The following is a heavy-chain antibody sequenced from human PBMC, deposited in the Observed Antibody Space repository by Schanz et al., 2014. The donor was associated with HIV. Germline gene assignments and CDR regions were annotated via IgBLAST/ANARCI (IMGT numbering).Heavy chain of an antibody. D-gene: IGHD6-19*01. CDR1: GFSVSVNY. CDR3: ARDRGSGWNFFDF. J-gene: IGHJ4*02. CDR2: IYSGGST. V-gene: IGHV3-53*01. Sequence: EAQLVASGGGLIQPGGSLRLSCVASGFSVSVNYMSWVRQAPGKGLEWVSVIYSGGSTKYADSVKGRFTVSRDNSKNILYLEMTNLRVEDTAIYYCARDRGSGWNFFDFWGQGTLVSVSP.